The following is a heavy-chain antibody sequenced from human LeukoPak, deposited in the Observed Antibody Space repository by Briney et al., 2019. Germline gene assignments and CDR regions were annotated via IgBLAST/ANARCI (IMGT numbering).Heavy chain of an antibody. J-gene: IGHJ4*02. D-gene: IGHD3-9*01. CDR3: ARDRRYYDILTGHAGLFDY. CDR2: IYHSGST. Sequence: SEPLSLTCAVSGYSISSGYYWGWIRQPPGKGLEWIGSIYHSGSTYYNPSLKSRVTISVDTSKNQFSLKLSSVTAADTAVYYCARDRRYYDILTGHAGLFDYWGQGTLVTVSS. CDR1: GYSISSGYY. V-gene: IGHV4-38-2*02.